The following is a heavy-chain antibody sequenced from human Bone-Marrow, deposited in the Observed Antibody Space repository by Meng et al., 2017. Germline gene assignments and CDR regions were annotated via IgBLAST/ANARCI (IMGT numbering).Heavy chain of an antibody. V-gene: IGHV4-4*02. Sequence: QVQLQESGPGLVKPSGTLSLTCAVASLSISSTNWWGWVRQPPGKGLEWIGEIHQDGYTNYSPSLKSRVTISVDKSRNQFSLKLNSVTAADTAVYYCARLGPPIAAGDPFDYWGQGTLVTVSS. J-gene: IGHJ4*02. D-gene: IGHD6-13*01. CDR1: SLSISSTNW. CDR2: IHQDGYT. CDR3: ARLGPPIAAGDPFDY.